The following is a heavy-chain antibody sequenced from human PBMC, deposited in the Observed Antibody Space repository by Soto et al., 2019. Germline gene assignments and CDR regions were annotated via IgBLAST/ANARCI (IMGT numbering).Heavy chain of an antibody. D-gene: IGHD3-16*01. CDR2: INHSGST. J-gene: IGHJ4*02. Sequence: SETLSLSCAVYGGSFSDYYWSWIRQPPGKGLEWIGEINHSGSTKYNPSLKSRVTISVDTSKKHFSLKVTSVTAADTALYYCARGRGILDYWGQGTLVTVSS. CDR3: ARGRGILDY. CDR1: GGSFSDYY. V-gene: IGHV4-34*01.